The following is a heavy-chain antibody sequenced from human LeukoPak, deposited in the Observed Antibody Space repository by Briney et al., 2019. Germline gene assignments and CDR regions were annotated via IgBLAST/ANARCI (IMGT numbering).Heavy chain of an antibody. Sequence: GASVKVSCKASGYTFTGYYMHWVRQAPGQGLEWMGWINPNSGGTNYAQKFQGRVTMTRDTSISTAYMELSRLRSDDTAVYYCARGSYNWNDGGYYSDYWGQGTLVTVSS. J-gene: IGHJ4*02. V-gene: IGHV1-2*02. CDR3: ARGSYNWNDGGYYSDY. CDR2: INPNSGGT. CDR1: GYTFTGYY. D-gene: IGHD1-1*01.